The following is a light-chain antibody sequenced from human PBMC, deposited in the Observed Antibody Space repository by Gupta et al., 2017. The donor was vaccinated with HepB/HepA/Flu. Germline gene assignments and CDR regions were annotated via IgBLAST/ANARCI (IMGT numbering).Light chain of an antibody. CDR2: DVT. Sequence: QSALTQPASASGSPGPSITISCTGTSIDVGAYNYVSWYQQHPGKAPKVMIYDVTNRPAGVSNRFSGSKSGNTASLTISGLQAEDEADYYCSSYTSSSILVFGGGTKVTVL. CDR3: SSYTSSSILV. V-gene: IGLV2-14*01. CDR1: SIDVGAYNY. J-gene: IGLJ3*02.